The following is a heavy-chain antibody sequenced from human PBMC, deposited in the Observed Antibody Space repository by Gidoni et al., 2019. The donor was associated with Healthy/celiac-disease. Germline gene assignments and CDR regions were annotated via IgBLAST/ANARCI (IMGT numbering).Heavy chain of an antibody. CDR3: AKELRFLDGFDY. CDR1: GFTFDVYA. J-gene: IGHJ4*02. CDR2: ISWNSGSI. V-gene: IGHV3-9*01. D-gene: IGHD3-3*01. Sequence: EVQLVESGGGFVHPGSSLRISCAASGFTFDVYALHLVRQATGKGLEWVSGISWNSGSIGYADFVKGRFTISRDNAKNSLYLQMNSLRAEDTALYYCAKELRFLDGFDYWGQGTLVTVSS.